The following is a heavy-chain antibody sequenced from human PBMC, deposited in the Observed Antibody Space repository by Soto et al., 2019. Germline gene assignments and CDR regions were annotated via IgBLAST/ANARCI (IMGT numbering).Heavy chain of an antibody. V-gene: IGHV3-23*01. CDR1: GFTFSSYA. Sequence: VQLLESGGGLVQPGGSLRLSCAASGFTFSSYAISWVRQAPGKGLEWVSGTSGSGGSTYYADSVKGRFTISRDNSKNTLYLQMNSLRGEDTAVYYCASAPGIARRYFDYWGQGTLVTVSS. D-gene: IGHD6-13*01. CDR2: TSGSGGST. CDR3: ASAPGIARRYFDY. J-gene: IGHJ4*02.